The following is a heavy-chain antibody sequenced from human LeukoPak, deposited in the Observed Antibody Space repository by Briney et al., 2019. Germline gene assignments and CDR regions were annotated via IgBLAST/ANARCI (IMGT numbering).Heavy chain of an antibody. CDR2: IYPGDSDT. J-gene: IGHJ5*02. V-gene: IGHV5-51*01. CDR3: AGVSNWFDP. Sequence: GESLKISCKGSGYSFTNYWIGWVRQMPGKGLEWMGIIYPGDSDTRYNPSFQAQVTISADKSISTAYLQWSSLKASDTAVYYCAGVSNWFDPWGQGTLVTVSS. CDR1: GYSFTNYW. D-gene: IGHD2-21*01.